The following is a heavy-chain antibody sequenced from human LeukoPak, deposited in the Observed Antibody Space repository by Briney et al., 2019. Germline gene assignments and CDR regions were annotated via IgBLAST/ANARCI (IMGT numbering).Heavy chain of an antibody. CDR3: VRGVDS. CDR2: FFHTGTT. J-gene: IGHJ4*02. CDR1: GYSTSSGFH. V-gene: IGHV4-38-2*02. Sequence: SETLSLTCSVSGYSTSSGFHWGWIRQPPGKGLEWIGNFFHTGTTSYNPSLKGRATISVDMSQNHFSLKLDSVTAADTAIYYCVRGVDSWGQGSLVTVSS.